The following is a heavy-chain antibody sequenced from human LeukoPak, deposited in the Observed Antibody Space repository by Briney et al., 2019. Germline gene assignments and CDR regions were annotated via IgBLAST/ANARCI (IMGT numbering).Heavy chain of an antibody. D-gene: IGHD6-19*01. CDR1: GFTLSSYE. CDR3: AKAKESQWLVPYYYYYYYMDV. J-gene: IGHJ6*03. Sequence: GGSLTLSCAASGFTLSSYEMVWVRQAPGKGLEWVSYISSSGTTIYYADSVKGRFTISRDNAKNSLYLQMNSLRAEDTAVYYCAKAKESQWLVPYYYYYYYMDVWGKGTTVTVSS. V-gene: IGHV3-48*03. CDR2: ISSSGTTI.